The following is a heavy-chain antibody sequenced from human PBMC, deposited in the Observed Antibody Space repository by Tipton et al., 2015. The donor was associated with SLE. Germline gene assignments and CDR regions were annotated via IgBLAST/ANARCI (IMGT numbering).Heavy chain of an antibody. V-gene: IGHV4-61*02. J-gene: IGHJ4*02. Sequence: TLSLTCTVSGGSISSGSYYWSWIRQPAGKGLEWIGRIYTSGSTNYNPSLKRRVTMSVDTSKNQFSLKLSSVTAADTAVYYCARGISARGVIIIYYFDYWGQGTLVTVSS. CDR2: IYTSGST. D-gene: IGHD3-10*01. CDR1: GGSISSGSYY. CDR3: ARGISARGVIIIYYFDY.